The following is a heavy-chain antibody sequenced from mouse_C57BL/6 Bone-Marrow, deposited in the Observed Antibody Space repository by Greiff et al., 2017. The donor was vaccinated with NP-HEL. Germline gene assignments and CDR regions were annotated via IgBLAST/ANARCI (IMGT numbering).Heavy chain of an antibody. J-gene: IGHJ3*01. CDR3: ARQYYDWFAY. Sequence: EVQGVESGGDLVKPGGSLKLSYAASGFTFSSYGMSWVRQTPDKRLEWVATISSGGSYTYYPDSVKGRFTISRDNAKNTLYLQMSSLKSEDTAMYYCARQYYDWFAYWGQGTLVTVSA. CDR2: ISSGGSYT. D-gene: IGHD2-4*01. V-gene: IGHV5-6*01. CDR1: GFTFSSYG.